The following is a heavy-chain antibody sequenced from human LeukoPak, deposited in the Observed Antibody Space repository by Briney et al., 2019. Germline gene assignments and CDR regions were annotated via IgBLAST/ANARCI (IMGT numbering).Heavy chain of an antibody. CDR2: ITWNSGSV. V-gene: IGHV3-9*01. CDR3: ARGGSYLSAFDI. CDR1: GFTFDDYA. J-gene: IGHJ3*02. Sequence: GGSLRLSCAASGFTFDDYAMHWVRQAPGKGLEWVSGITWNSGSVAYADSVKGRFTISRDNSKNTLYLQMNSLRAEDTAVYYCARGGSYLSAFDIWGQGTMVTVSS. D-gene: IGHD1-26*01.